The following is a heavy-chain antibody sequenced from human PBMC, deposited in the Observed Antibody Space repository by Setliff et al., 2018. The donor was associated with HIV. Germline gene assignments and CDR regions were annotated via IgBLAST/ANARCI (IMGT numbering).Heavy chain of an antibody. D-gene: IGHD6-19*01. CDR1: GFAFDNYC. V-gene: IGHV3-23*01. CDR3: AKASEQWPSYSDS. Sequence: PGGSLRLSCAASGFAFDNYCMTWVRQAPGKGLEWVSGLSGSGANTYYADSVKGRFTISRDNSKNTLHLQMNSLRAEDTAVYFCAKASEQWPSYSDSWGQGTLVTVSS. CDR2: LSGSGANT. J-gene: IGHJ4*02.